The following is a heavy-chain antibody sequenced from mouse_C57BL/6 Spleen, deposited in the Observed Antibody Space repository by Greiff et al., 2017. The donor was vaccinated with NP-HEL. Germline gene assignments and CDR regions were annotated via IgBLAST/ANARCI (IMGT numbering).Heavy chain of an antibody. V-gene: IGHV1-4*01. Sequence: QVQLQQSGAELARPGASVKMSCKASGYTFTSYTMHWVKQRPGQGLEWIGYINPSSGYTKYNQKFKDKATLTADKSSSTAYMQLSSLTSEDSAVYYCASGGYYYAMDYWGQGTSVTVSS. J-gene: IGHJ4*01. CDR2: INPSSGYT. CDR3: ASGGYYYAMDY. CDR1: GYTFTSYT.